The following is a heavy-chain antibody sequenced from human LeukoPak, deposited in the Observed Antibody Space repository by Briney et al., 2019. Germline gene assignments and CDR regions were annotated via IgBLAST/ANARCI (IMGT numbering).Heavy chain of an antibody. J-gene: IGHJ4*02. D-gene: IGHD2-2*01. V-gene: IGHV1-2*02. CDR3: ARAATGYCSSTSCYHPECDY. CDR1: GYTFTGYY. CDR2: INPNSGGT. Sequence: PSVKLSCKASGYTFTGYYMHWDRHAPAPGLERMGWINPNSGGTNYAQKFQGRVTMTRDTSISTAYMELSRLRSDDTAVYYCARAATGYCSSTSCYHPECDYWGQGTLVTVSS.